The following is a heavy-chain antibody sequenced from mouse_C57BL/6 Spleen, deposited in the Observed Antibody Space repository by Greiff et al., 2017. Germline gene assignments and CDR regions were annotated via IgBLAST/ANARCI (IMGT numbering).Heavy chain of an antibody. J-gene: IGHJ2*01. CDR3: TNYGNFFDY. D-gene: IGHD2-1*01. CDR1: GYTFTSYW. CDR2: IDPSDSET. Sequence: QVQLQQPGAELVRPGSSVKLSCKASGYTFTSYWMHWVKQRPIQGLEWIGNIDPSDSETHYNQKFKDKATLTVDKSSSTAYLQLSSLTSEDTAVYYCTNYGNFFDYWGQGTTLTVSS. V-gene: IGHV1-52*01.